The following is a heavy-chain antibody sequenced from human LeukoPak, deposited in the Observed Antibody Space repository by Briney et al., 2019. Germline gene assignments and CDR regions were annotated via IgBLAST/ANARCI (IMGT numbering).Heavy chain of an antibody. J-gene: IGHJ4*02. Sequence: GRSLRLSCAASGFTFSSYAMHWVRQAPGKGLEWVAVISYDGSNKYYADSVKGRFTISRDNSKNTLYLQMNSLRAEDTAVYYCAKDSTNLGGFDYWGQGTLVTVSS. D-gene: IGHD1-26*01. CDR3: AKDSTNLGGFDY. CDR2: ISYDGSNK. CDR1: GFTFSSYA. V-gene: IGHV3-30-3*01.